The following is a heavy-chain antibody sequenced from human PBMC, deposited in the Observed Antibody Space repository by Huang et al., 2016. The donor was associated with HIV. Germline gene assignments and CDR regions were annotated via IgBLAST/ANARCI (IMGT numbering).Heavy chain of an antibody. CDR1: GYTFTNYD. D-gene: IGHD4-17*01. Sequence: QVHLVQSGAEVKKPGASVKVSCKASGYTFTNYDINWVRQAPGRGLEWRGWINPNTGNTGCAQSFQGRVTMTRKTSITTAYMELTSLTSEDTAVYYCARSAYGDLDYWGLGTLVIVSS. CDR3: ARSAYGDLDY. V-gene: IGHV1-8*02. J-gene: IGHJ4*02. CDR2: INPNTGNT.